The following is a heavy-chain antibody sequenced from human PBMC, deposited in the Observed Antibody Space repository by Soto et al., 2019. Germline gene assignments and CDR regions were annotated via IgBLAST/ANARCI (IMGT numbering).Heavy chain of an antibody. J-gene: IGHJ4*02. CDR1: GGSISSYY. D-gene: IGHD3-22*01. Sequence: SETLSLTCTVSGGSISSYYWSWIRQPPGKGLEWIGYIYYSGSTNYNPSLKSRVTISVDTSKNQFSLKLSSVTAADTAVYYCASLYYYEYYFDYWGQGTLVTVS. V-gene: IGHV4-59*01. CDR3: ASLYYYEYYFDY. CDR2: IYYSGST.